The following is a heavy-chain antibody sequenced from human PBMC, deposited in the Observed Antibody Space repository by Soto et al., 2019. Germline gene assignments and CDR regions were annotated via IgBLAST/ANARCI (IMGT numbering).Heavy chain of an antibody. Sequence: GGSLRLSCAASGFTFSSYDMHWVRQATGKGLEWVSAIGTAGDTYYPGSVKGRFTISRENAKNSLYLQMNSLRAEDTAVYYCARGGLRFLESEPLNFDYWGQGTLVTVSS. V-gene: IGHV3-13*01. CDR2: IGTAGDT. CDR1: GFTFSSYD. CDR3: ARGGLRFLESEPLNFDY. D-gene: IGHD3-3*01. J-gene: IGHJ4*02.